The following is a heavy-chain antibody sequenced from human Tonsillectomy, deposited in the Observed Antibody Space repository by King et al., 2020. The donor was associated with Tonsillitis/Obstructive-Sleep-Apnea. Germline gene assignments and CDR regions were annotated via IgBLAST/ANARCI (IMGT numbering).Heavy chain of an antibody. CDR1: SSGGYF. J-gene: IGHJ4*02. CDR2: LYNNGRT. CDR3: ARDQITMIVN. D-gene: IGHD3-22*01. Sequence: SSGGYFWSWIRQHPGKGLEWIGSLYNNGRTYYNPSLKSRSTISVDTSKNQFSLKLSSVTAADTAVYYCARDQITMIVNWGQGTLVTVSS. V-gene: IGHV4-31*02.